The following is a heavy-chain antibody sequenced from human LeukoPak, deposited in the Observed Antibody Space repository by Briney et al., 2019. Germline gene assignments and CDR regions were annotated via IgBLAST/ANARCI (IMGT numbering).Heavy chain of an antibody. V-gene: IGHV4-30-4*01. J-gene: IGHJ4*02. CDR3: ARVGVSSSWKILDY. CDR2: IYYSGST. Sequence: SETLSLTCTVSGGYISSGGYYWSWIRQPPGKGLEWIGYIYYSGSTYYNPSLKSRVTISVDTSKNQFSLKLSSVTAADTAVYYCARVGVSSSWKILDYWGQGTLVTVSS. D-gene: IGHD6-13*01. CDR1: GGYISSGGYY.